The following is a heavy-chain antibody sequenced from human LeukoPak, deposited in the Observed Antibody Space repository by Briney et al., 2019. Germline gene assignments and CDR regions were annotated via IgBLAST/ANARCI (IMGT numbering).Heavy chain of an antibody. D-gene: IGHD3-10*01. CDR1: GYTFTSYG. CDR3: ARSEGYYGSGSYWDRRYYFDY. CDR2: ISAYNGNT. J-gene: IGHJ4*02. V-gene: IGHV1-18*01. Sequence: ASVKVSCKASGYTFTSYGISWVRQAPGQGLEWMGWISAYNGNTNYAQKLQGRVTMTTDTSTSTAYMELRSLRSDDTAVYYCARSEGYYGSGSYWDRRYYFDYWGQGTLVTVSS.